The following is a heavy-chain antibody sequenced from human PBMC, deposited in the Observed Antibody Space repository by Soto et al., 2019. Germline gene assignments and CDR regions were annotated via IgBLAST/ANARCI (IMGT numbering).Heavy chain of an antibody. D-gene: IGHD3-10*01. V-gene: IGHV3-30*18. CDR3: AKDHSGILV. CDR2: ISYDGSNK. Sequence: GGSLRLSCAASGFTFSSYGMHWVRQAPGKGLEWVAVISYDGSNKYYADSVKGRFTISRDNSKNTLYLQMNSLRAEDTAVYYCAKDHSGILVWGQGTLVTVSS. J-gene: IGHJ4*02. CDR1: GFTFSSYG.